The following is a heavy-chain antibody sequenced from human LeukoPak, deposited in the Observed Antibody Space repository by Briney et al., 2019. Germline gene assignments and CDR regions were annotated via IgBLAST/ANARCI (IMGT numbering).Heavy chain of an antibody. CDR2: FDPEDGET. J-gene: IGHJ4*02. Sequence: ASVKVSCKVSGYTLTELSMHWVRQAPGKGLEWMGGFDPEDGETIYAQKFQGRVTMTEDTSTDTAYMELSSLRSEDTAVYYCATVVRGVIIDFFDYWGQGTLVTVSS. D-gene: IGHD3-10*01. CDR3: ATVVRGVIIDFFDY. CDR1: GYTLTELS. V-gene: IGHV1-24*01.